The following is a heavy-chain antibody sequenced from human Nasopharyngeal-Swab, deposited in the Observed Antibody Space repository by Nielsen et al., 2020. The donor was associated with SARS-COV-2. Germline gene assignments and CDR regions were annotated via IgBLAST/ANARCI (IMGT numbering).Heavy chain of an antibody. V-gene: IGHV3-48*01. J-gene: IGHJ3*02. CDR3: ATGAFDI. Sequence: GESLKISCAASGFTFSSYSMNWVRQAPGKGLEWVSYISSSSSTIYYADSVKGRFTISRDNAKNSLYLQMNSLRAEDTAVYYCATGAFDIWGQGTMVTVSS. CDR1: GFTFSSYS. CDR2: ISSSSSTI.